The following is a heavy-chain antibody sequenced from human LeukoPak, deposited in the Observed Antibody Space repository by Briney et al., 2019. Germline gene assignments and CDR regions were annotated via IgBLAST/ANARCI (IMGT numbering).Heavy chain of an antibody. D-gene: IGHD2-21*01. CDR1: GGSISSSSYY. CDR2: IYYSGST. J-gene: IGHJ6*03. V-gene: IGHV4-39*01. CDR3: ARHLYWGGYYYYYMDV. Sequence: PSETLSLTCTVSGGSISSSSYYWGWIRQPPGKGLEWIGSIYYSGSTYYNPSLKSRVTISVDTSKNQFSLKLSSVTAADTAVYYCARHLYWGGYYYYYMDVWGKGTTVTVSS.